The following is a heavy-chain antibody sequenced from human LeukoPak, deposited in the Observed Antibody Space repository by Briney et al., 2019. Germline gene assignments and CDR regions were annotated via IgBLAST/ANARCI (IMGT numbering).Heavy chain of an antibody. CDR2: ISGGSNYI. CDR1: GFIVSSYS. V-gene: IGHV3-21*01. D-gene: IGHD3-10*01. J-gene: IGHJ4*02. Sequence: PGGSLRLSCAASGFIVSSYSMNWVRQAPGKGLEWVSSISGGSNYIYYADSLKGRFTISRDNAKNSVYLQMNSLRAEDTAVYYCARDRGVLLWSGVTGYWGQGTLVTVSS. CDR3: ARDRGVLLWSGVTGY.